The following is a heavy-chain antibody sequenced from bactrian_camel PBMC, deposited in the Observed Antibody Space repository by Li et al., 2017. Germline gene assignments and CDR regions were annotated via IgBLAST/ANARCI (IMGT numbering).Heavy chain of an antibody. V-gene: IGHV3S40*01. CDR3: KAVPRYPSAIFCNVHV. Sequence: VQLVESGGGLVQPGGSLRLSCAASGFTFNAYAMAWVRQAPGKGLEWVSSINSGGGSTYYADSVTGRFTISQDISRAGTENTVYLQMNNLKPEDTAMYYCKAVPRYPSAIFCNVHVWGQGTQVTVS. J-gene: IGHJ4*01. CDR1: GFTFNAYA. CDR2: INSGGGST.